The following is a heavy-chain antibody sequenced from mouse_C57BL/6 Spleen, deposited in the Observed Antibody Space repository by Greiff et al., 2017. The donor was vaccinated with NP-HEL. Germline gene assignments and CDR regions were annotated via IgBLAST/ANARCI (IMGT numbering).Heavy chain of an antibody. V-gene: IGHV1-50*01. CDR3: GKTAQDY. Sequence: VQLQQPGAELVKPGASVKLSCKASGYTFTSYWMQWVKQRPGQGLEWIGEIDPSDSYTNYNQKFKGKATMTVDTSSSTAYMQLSSLTSEDSAVYYCGKTAQDYWGQGTTLTVSS. J-gene: IGHJ2*01. CDR2: IDPSDSYT. CDR1: GYTFTSYW.